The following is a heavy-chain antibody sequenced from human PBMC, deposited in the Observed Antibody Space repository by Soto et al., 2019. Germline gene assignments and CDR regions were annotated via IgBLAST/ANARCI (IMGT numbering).Heavy chain of an antibody. V-gene: IGHV3-7*03. CDR2: IKQDGSEK. CDR3: ARDKYSSGRTRY. Sequence: GGYLRLSCAASRFTFSSYWMSWVRQAPGKGLEWVANIKQDGSEKYYVDSVKGRFTISRDNAKNSLYLQMNSLRAEDTAVYYCARDKYSSGRTRYWGQGTLVTVSS. D-gene: IGHD6-19*01. J-gene: IGHJ4*02. CDR1: RFTFSSYW.